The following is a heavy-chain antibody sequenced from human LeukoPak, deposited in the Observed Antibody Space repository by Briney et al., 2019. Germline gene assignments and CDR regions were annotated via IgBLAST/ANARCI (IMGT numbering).Heavy chain of an antibody. CDR1: GVTFSSDW. J-gene: IGHJ4*02. CDR2: IKQDGSEK. D-gene: IGHD1-26*01. CDR3: ARGGSSTFDY. V-gene: IGHV3-7*01. Sequence: GGALRLSCAASGVTFSSDWMSWVRQAPGKGLEWVANIKQDGSEKYYVDSVKGRFTISRDNAKNSLYLQMNSLRAEATAVYYCARGGSSTFDYWGQGTLVTVSS.